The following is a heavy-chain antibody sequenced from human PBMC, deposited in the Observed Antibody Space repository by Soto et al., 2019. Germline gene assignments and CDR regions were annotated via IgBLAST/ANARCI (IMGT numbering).Heavy chain of an antibody. J-gene: IGHJ5*02. Sequence: QVQLVESGGGVVQPGRSLRHSCAASGFTFSSYAMHWVRQAPGKGLEWVAVISYDGSNKYYADSVKGRFTISRDNSKNTLYLQMNSLRAEDTAVYYCARDAVGATASGWFDPWGQGTLVTVSS. D-gene: IGHD1-26*01. V-gene: IGHV3-30-3*01. CDR1: GFTFSSYA. CDR3: ARDAVGATASGWFDP. CDR2: ISYDGSNK.